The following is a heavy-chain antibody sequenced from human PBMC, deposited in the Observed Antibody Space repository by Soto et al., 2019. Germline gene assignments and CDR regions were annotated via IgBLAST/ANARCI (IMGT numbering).Heavy chain of an antibody. D-gene: IGHD6-13*01. Sequence: QVQLQESGPGLVKPSGTLSLTCAVSGGSISTSNWWSWVRQPPGKGLEWIGEVYRTGSTNYNPSRASRLIVSVDKSKNQFSLKLTSVTAADTAVYYCARARATIAAAAIFDCWGQGTLVTVSS. CDR3: ARARATIAAAAIFDC. J-gene: IGHJ4*02. V-gene: IGHV4-4*02. CDR1: GGSISTSNW. CDR2: VYRTGST.